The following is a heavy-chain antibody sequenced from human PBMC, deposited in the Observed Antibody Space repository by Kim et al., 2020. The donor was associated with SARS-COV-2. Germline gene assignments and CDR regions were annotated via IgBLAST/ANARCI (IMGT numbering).Heavy chain of an antibody. Sequence: ASVKVSCKASGYTFTSYSIHWVRQAPGQGLEWMGVINPSGGAINPSGDSKGYAQQFQGRVTMTRDMSTSTVYMELSSLRSEDTAVYYCARRGLNYGDHIDYWGQGTLVTVSS. CDR3: ARRGLNYGDHIDY. D-gene: IGHD4-17*01. J-gene: IGHJ4*02. CDR2: INPSGGAINPSGDSK. V-gene: IGHV1-46*03. CDR1: GYTFTSYS.